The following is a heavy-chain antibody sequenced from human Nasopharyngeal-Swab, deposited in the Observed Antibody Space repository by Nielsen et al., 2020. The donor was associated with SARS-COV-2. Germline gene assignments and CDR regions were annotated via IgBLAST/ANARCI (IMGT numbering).Heavy chain of an antibody. V-gene: IGHV1-24*01. D-gene: IGHD2-2*01. CDR2: FDPEDGET. CDR3: ARDAPYIVVVPTDAFDI. Sequence: ASVKVSCKVSGYTLTELSMHWVRQAPGKGLEWMGGFDPEDGETIYAQKFQGRVTITRDTSASTAYMELSSLRSEDTAVYYCARDAPYIVVVPTDAFDIWGQGTMVTVSS. CDR1: GYTLTELS. J-gene: IGHJ3*02.